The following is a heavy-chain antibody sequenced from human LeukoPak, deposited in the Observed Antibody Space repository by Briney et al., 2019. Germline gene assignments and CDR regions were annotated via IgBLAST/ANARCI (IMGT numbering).Heavy chain of an antibody. Sequence: SENLSLTCTVSGGSVSSGSYYWSWIRQPPGKGLEWIGYIYYSGSTNYNPSLKSRVTISVDTSKNQFSLKLSSVTAADTAVYYCAYSSGWNYYYYYGTDLWGQGTTVTVSS. CDR3: AYSSGWNYYYYYGTDL. D-gene: IGHD6-19*01. V-gene: IGHV4-61*01. J-gene: IGHJ6*02. CDR1: GGSVSSGSYY. CDR2: IYYSGST.